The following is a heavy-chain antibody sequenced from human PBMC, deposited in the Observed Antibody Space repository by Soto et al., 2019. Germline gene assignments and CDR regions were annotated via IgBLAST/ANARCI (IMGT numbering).Heavy chain of an antibody. Sequence: EVQLVETGGGLIQPGGSLKLSCSVAGFTVSDSMSWVRQAPGKGLEGVSFIHSDGSTHYTDSVRGRYTISRDNSKITLYLQVDRLRVDDTAVYFCARDASGPFDFWGQGTLVTVSS. V-gene: IGHV3-53*02. J-gene: IGHJ4*02. CDR1: GFTVSDS. D-gene: IGHD6-19*01. CDR3: ARDASGPFDF. CDR2: IHSDGST.